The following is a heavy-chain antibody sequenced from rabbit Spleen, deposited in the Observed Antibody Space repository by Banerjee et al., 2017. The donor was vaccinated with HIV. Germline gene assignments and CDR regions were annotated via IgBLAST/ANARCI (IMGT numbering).Heavy chain of an antibody. CDR3: ARSTYGYDDYGDLYYAAMDL. CDR1: GVSFSLSSY. V-gene: IGHV1S45*01. Sequence: QEHLKESGGDLVKPGASLTLTCTASGVSFSLSSYMCWVRQAPGKGLEWIACIDSGSSGFTYFATWAKGRFTCSKTSSTTVTLQMTRLTAADTATYFCARSTYGYDDYGDLYYAAMDLWGPGTLVTVS. CDR2: IDSGSSGFT. J-gene: IGHJ6*01. D-gene: IGHD2-1*01.